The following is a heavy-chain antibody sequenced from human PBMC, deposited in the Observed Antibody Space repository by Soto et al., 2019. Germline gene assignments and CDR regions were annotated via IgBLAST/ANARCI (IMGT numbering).Heavy chain of an antibody. CDR2: IWYDGSNI. D-gene: IGHD4-17*01. J-gene: IGHJ4*02. V-gene: IGHV3-33*01. CDR3: ARGIDYGDYAIDY. Sequence: QVQVVESGGGVVQPGRSLRLSCAASGFTFSLYGMHWVRQAPGKGLEWVAVIWYDGSNIYYADSVKGRFTVSRDNSKNPLALQMNSPRVEDTAVYYCARGIDYGDYAIDYWGQGTLVTVSS. CDR1: GFTFSLYG.